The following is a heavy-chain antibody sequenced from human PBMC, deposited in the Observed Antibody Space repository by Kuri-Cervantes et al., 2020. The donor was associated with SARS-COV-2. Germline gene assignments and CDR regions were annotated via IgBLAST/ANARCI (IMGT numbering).Heavy chain of an antibody. Sequence: SETLSLTCTVTGGSISSRRYYWGWIRQPPGKGLEWIGSIYYSGGTYYNPSLKSRVTISVDTSKNQFSLKLSTVTAADTAVYYCARVDGYTLGFDYWGQGTLVTVSS. CDR1: GGSISSRRYY. J-gene: IGHJ4*02. D-gene: IGHD5-24*01. CDR3: ARVDGYTLGFDY. CDR2: IYYSGGT. V-gene: IGHV4-39*07.